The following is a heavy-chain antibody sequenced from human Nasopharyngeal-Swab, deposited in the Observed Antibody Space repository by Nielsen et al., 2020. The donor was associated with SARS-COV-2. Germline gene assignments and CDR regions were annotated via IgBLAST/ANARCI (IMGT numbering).Heavy chain of an antibody. CDR2: IYYSGST. V-gene: IGHV4-59*12. J-gene: IGHJ4*02. D-gene: IGHD5-24*01. CDR1: GGSISSYY. Sequence: SETLSLTCTVSGGSISSYYWSWIRQPPGKGLEWIGYIYYSGSTNYNPSLKSRVTISVDTSKNQFSLKLSSVTAADTAVYYCARDGYNSRGYWGQGTLVTVSS. CDR3: ARDGYNSRGY.